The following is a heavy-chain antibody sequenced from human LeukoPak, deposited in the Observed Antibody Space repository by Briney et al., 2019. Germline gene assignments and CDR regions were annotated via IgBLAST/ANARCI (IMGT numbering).Heavy chain of an antibody. J-gene: IGHJ4*02. Sequence: PGGSLRLSCAASGLTFSSYGMHWVRQAPGKGLEWVAVISYDGSNKYYADSVKGRFTISRDNSKNTLYLQMNSLRAEDTAVYYCARGEDYGDLGEYYFDYWGQGTLVTVSS. D-gene: IGHD4-17*01. CDR3: ARGEDYGDLGEYYFDY. CDR1: GLTFSSYG. V-gene: IGHV3-30*19. CDR2: ISYDGSNK.